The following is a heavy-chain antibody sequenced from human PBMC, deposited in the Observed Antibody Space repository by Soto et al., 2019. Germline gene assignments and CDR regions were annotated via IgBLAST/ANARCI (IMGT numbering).Heavy chain of an antibody. CDR3: AWGGRSGYYRN. V-gene: IGHV4-31*03. CDR2: TYYSGST. D-gene: IGHD3-3*01. Sequence: QVQLQESGPGLVKPSQTLSLTCTVSGGSISSGGYYWSWIRQHPGKGLEWLGYTYYSGSTYSNPSLKSRVTIAVDRPKNRFSRKLRSVTAADTAVYYWAWGGRSGYYRNWGQGPLVTVCS. CDR1: GGSISSGGYY. J-gene: IGHJ4*02.